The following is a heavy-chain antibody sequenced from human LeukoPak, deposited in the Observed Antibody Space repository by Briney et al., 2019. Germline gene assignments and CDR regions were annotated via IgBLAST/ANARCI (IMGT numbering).Heavy chain of an antibody. V-gene: IGHV3-9*03. CDR3: AKDMNYYDSSGYDY. D-gene: IGHD3-22*01. CDR1: GFTFDDYA. Sequence: GRSLRLSCAASGFTFDDYAMHWVRQAPGKGLEWVSGISWNSGSIGYADSVKGRFTISRDSAKNSLYLQMNSLRAEDMALYYCAKDMNYYDSSGYDYWGQGTLVTVSS. J-gene: IGHJ4*02. CDR2: ISWNSGSI.